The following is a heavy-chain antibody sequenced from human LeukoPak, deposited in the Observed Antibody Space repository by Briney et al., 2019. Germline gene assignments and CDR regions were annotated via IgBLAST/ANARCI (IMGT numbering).Heavy chain of an antibody. Sequence: GGTLRPSCADSGFTFSSYAMSGVRQAPGKGVGWVSFISGSSGRIYYADSLKGRFTISRDNAKNSLCLQMNSLRAEDTAVYYCARDRVVVPALDIWGQGTMVTVSS. D-gene: IGHD2-2*01. CDR1: GFTFSSYA. V-gene: IGHV3-21*01. J-gene: IGHJ3*02. CDR3: ARDRVVVPALDI. CDR2: ISGSSGRI.